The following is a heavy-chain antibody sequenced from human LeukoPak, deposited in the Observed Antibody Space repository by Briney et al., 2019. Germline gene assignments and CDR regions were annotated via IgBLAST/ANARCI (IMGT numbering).Heavy chain of an antibody. D-gene: IGHD4-17*01. CDR1: GGSISSYY. Sequence: SSETLSLTCTVSGGSISSYYWSWIRQPPGKGLEWIGYIYYSGSTNYNPSLKSRVTISVDTSKNQFSLKLSSVTAADTAVYYCARDTDYGDYAAYFDYWGQGTLVTVSS. CDR3: ARDTDYGDYAAYFDY. CDR2: IYYSGST. V-gene: IGHV4-59*01. J-gene: IGHJ4*02.